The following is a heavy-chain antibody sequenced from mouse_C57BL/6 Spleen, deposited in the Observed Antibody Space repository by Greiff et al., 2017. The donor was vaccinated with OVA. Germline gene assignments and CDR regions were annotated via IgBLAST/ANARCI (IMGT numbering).Heavy chain of an antibody. CDR2: INHDGSST. CDR1: GFTFSAYY. Sequence: EVQLVESEGGLVQPGSSMKLSCTASGFTFSAYYMAWVRPVPGKGLEWVANINHDGSSTYYLDSLKSRFIISRDNAKNILYLQMSSLKSEDTATYYCARDGLQGYFDVWGTGTTVTVSS. D-gene: IGHD2-13*01. J-gene: IGHJ1*03. CDR3: ARDGLQGYFDV. V-gene: IGHV5-16*01.